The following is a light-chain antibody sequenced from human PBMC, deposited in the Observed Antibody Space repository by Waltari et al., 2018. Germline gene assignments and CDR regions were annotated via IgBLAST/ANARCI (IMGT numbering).Light chain of an antibody. CDR1: HSIGRY. Sequence: DIQMTQHPSSLSASVGDPITLACRASHSIGRYFNWFQHKPGKAPELLLSASSTLQRWLPSRFSGSGSWTHVTLTSRSLQPEDLATYYCQQRYSTPYTFGQGT. J-gene: IGKJ2*01. CDR2: ASS. V-gene: IGKV1-39*01. CDR3: QQRYSTPYT.